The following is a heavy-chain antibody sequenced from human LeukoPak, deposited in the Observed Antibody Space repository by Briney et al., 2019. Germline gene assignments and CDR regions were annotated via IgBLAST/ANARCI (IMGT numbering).Heavy chain of an antibody. CDR1: GGSISSYY. J-gene: IGHJ6*02. Sequence: PSETLSLTCTVSGGSISSYYRSWIRQPAGKGLEWIGRIYTSGSTNYNPSLKSRVTMSVDTSKNQFSLKLSSVTAADTAVYYCAREGPIYYYYGMDVWGQGTTVTVSS. CDR2: IYTSGST. V-gene: IGHV4-4*07. CDR3: AREGPIYYYYGMDV.